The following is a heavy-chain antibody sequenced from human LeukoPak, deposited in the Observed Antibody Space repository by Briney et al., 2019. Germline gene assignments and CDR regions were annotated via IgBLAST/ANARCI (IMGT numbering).Heavy chain of an antibody. CDR1: GYSFTSYW. V-gene: IGHV5-51*01. D-gene: IGHD1-26*01. J-gene: IGHJ4*02. Sequence: GESLKISCKGSGYSFTSYWIGWVRQMPGKGLEWMGIIYPGDSDTRYSPSLQGQVTISADRSTNTAYLQWSSLRASDTAMYYCARRGEKGSGTYYDYWGQGTLVTVSS. CDR2: IYPGDSDT. CDR3: ARRGEKGSGTYYDY.